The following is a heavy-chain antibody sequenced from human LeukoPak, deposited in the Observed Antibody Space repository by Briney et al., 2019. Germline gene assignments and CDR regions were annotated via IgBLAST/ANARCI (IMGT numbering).Heavy chain of an antibody. Sequence: DSVKVSCKASGYPFTSYYIHWVRQAPGQGLEWMGWISVYNGNTNYAQKFQGRVTMTTDTSTSTAYMELRSLRSDDTAVYYCATAYYYGSGSYYNIAFDIWGQGTMVTVAS. CDR3: ATAYYYGSGSYYNIAFDI. V-gene: IGHV1-18*04. D-gene: IGHD3-10*01. CDR1: GYPFTSYY. CDR2: ISVYNGNT. J-gene: IGHJ3*02.